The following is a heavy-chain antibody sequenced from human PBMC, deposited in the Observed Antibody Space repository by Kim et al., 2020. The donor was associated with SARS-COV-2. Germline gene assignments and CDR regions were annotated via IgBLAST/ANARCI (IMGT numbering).Heavy chain of an antibody. V-gene: IGHV3-23*01. D-gene: IGHD1-20*01. CDR3: ARDSGANWNQYYFKY. CDR2: IVGSGLAS. J-gene: IGHJ4*02. CDR1: GITFSSNA. Sequence: GGSLRLSCEVSGITFSSNAMTWVRQAPGKGLEWVSTIVGSGLASYYADSVKGRFTIPRDNSKTTLFLQMNSLRAEDTAVYYCARDSGANWNQYYFKYWGQGTPVTVSS.